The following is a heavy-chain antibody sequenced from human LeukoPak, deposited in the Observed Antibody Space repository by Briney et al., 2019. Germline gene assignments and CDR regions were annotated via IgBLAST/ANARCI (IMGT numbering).Heavy chain of an antibody. D-gene: IGHD6-19*01. CDR3: ARDSSGWYRFDY. Sequence: GGSLRLSCAASGFTFSSYWMSWVRQAPGKGLEWVANIKQDGSEKYYVDSVKGRFTISRDNAKNSLYLQMSSLRAEGTAVYYCARDSSGWYRFDYWGQGTLVTVSS. CDR1: GFTFSSYW. V-gene: IGHV3-7*01. J-gene: IGHJ4*02. CDR2: IKQDGSEK.